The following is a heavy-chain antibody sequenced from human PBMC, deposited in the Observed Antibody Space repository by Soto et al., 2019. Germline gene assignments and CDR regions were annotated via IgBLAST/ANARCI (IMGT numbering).Heavy chain of an antibody. CDR3: ARDADYGGSRGGMDV. J-gene: IGHJ6*02. D-gene: IGHD4-17*01. CDR1: GGSVNNANYF. CDR2: IYYSGST. V-gene: IGHV4-31*03. Sequence: QVRLEESGPGLVKPSETLSLICSVSGGSVNNANYFWNWIRHHPEYGLEWIGYIYYSGSTRYNPSFKSRVTLSIDTSKNQFSLSLNSVTVADTAVYFCARDADYGGSRGGMDVWGRGTTVTVSS.